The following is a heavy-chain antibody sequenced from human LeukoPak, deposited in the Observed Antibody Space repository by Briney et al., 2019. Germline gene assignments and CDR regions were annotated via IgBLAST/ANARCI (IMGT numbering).Heavy chain of an antibody. CDR3: ERDLGANGSPRDWYYFDD. CDR2: ISYDGSKK. Sequence: ARSLRLSCAASRFTFNSYAIHWVRQAPGHGLEWVAVISYDGSKKYYADYVKGRFSISRDNSQKTLYLQMTSLRDEDTDVYYCERDLGANGSPRDWYYFDDWGQGTLVTVSS. V-gene: IGHV3-30-3*01. D-gene: IGHD2-8*01. J-gene: IGHJ4*02. CDR1: RFTFNSYA.